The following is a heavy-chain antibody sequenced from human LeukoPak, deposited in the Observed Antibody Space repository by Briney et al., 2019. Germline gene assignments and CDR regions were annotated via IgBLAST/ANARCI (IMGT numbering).Heavy chain of an antibody. V-gene: IGHV1-69*04. D-gene: IGHD1-14*01. J-gene: IGHJ6*02. Sequence: SVKVSCKASGGTFSSYAISWVRQAPGQGLEWMGRIIPILGIANYAQKFQGRVTITADKSTSTAYMELSSLRSEDTAVYYCARIVGTLSGYYGMDVRGQGTTVTVSS. CDR2: IIPILGIA. CDR3: ARIVGTLSGYYGMDV. CDR1: GGTFSSYA.